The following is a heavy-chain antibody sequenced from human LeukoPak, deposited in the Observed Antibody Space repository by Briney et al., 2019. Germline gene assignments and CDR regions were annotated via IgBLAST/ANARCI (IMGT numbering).Heavy chain of an antibody. J-gene: IGHJ3*02. CDR2: IYYSGNN. Sequence: PSETLSLTCSVSGGSITTYYWSWIRQPPGKGLEWIGYIYYSGNNNYNPSLKSRVTISVDTSKNQFSLKLTSVTAADTALYYCARLRRPAAFDIWGQGTMVSVSS. CDR3: ARLRRPAAFDI. CDR1: GGSITTYY. V-gene: IGHV4-59*08.